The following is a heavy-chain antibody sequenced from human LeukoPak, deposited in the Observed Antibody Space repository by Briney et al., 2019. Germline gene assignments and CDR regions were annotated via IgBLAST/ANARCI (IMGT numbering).Heavy chain of an antibody. CDR1: GFTFSSYA. CDR3: ARDPAAGNYYYMDV. CDR2: ISNDGSNK. D-gene: IGHD6-13*01. Sequence: PGGSLRLSCAASGFTFSSYAMHWVRQAPGKGLEWVAVISNDGSNKYYADSVKGRFTISRDNSKNTLYLQMNSLRAEDTAVYYCARDPAAGNYYYMDVWGKGTTVTVSS. V-gene: IGHV3-30*01. J-gene: IGHJ6*03.